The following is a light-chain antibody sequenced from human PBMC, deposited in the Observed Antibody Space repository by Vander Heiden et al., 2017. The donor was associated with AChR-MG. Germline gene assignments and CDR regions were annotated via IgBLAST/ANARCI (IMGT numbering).Light chain of an antibody. V-gene: IGKV1-39*01. Sequence: DIQMTQSPSSLSTFVGDKVTITCRASQSIRTYLNWYQQKPGKAPKLVISAASNLKSGVPSRFSGSGSGTDFTLTISRLQPEDFGTYYCQQSDSTPHTFGGGTKVEIK. CDR1: QSIRTY. J-gene: IGKJ4*01. CDR3: QQSDSTPHT. CDR2: AAS.